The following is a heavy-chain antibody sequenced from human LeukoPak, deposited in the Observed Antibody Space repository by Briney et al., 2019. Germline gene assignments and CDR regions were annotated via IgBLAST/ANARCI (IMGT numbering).Heavy chain of an antibody. J-gene: IGHJ4*02. V-gene: IGHV1-3*04. CDR3: ARGYSGCFHY. CDR2: INTGRGNT. CDR1: GYTFTGYA. Sequence: ASVKVSCKASGYTFTGYALHWVRQAPGQGLEWMGWINTGRGNTKYSQRFQDRVTITMDTSASTVYMEMNDLGSEDTAVYYCARGYSGCFHYWGQGALVTVSS. D-gene: IGHD1-26*01.